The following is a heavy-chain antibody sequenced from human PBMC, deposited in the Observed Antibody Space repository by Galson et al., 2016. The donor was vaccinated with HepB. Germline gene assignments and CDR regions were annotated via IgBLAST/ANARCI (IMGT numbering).Heavy chain of an antibody. CDR1: GFTFSSYW. V-gene: IGHV3-74*01. CDR3: VRDKVTPGTNWFDP. Sequence: SLRLSCAASGFTFSSYWMHWVRQAPGEGLVWVSHISGDGSSTHYGDSMKGRFTVSRDNSKNTLYLQMNSLRAEDTAVYYCVRDKVTPGTNWFDPWGQGTLVTVSS. CDR2: ISGDGSST. J-gene: IGHJ5*02. D-gene: IGHD4-11*01.